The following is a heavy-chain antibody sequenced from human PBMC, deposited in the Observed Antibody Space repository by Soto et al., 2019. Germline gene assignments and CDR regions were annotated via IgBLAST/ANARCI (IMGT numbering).Heavy chain of an antibody. CDR1: GGSISSYY. CDR2: IYYSGST. V-gene: IGHV4-59*12. CDR3: AMKSGSYYFRLIDY. J-gene: IGHJ4*02. D-gene: IGHD1-26*01. Sequence: SETLSLTCTVSGGSISSYYLSWIRQPPGKGLEWIGYIYYSGSTNYNPSLKSRVTISVDKSKNQFSLKLSSVTAADTAVYYCAMKSGSYYFRLIDYWGPGTLVTVSS.